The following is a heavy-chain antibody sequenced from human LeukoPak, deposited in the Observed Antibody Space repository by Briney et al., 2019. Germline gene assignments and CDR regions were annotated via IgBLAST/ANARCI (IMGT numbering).Heavy chain of an antibody. CDR1: GFTFGDYA. D-gene: IGHD6-19*01. CDR3: SRGSIENGSGWYIDY. CDR2: ARNRAYGGAT. Sequence: RSLRLSCTTSGFTFGDYAVGWGRQAPGKGLEWVGFARNRAYGGATEYAASAKGRFTNSRDDSRNIAYLQMSGLQTDDTAVYYCSRGSIENGSGWYIDYWGQGTLVTVSS. V-gene: IGHV3-49*04. J-gene: IGHJ4*02.